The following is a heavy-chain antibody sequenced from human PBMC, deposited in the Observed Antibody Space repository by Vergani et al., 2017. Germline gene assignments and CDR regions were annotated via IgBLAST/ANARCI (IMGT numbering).Heavy chain of an antibody. CDR3: ARRIQQLVRPSNYFDY. D-gene: IGHD6-13*01. Sequence: QVQLQESGPGLVKPSETLSLTCTVSNDSVSNTFYYWGWIRQTPGKGLEWIGSIYYSGSTYYNPSLESRVTMSVDTSKSQFSLKLSSVTAADTAVYYCARRIQQLVRPSNYFDYWGQGTLVTVSS. CDR1: NDSVSNTFYY. V-gene: IGHV4-39*01. CDR2: IYYSGST. J-gene: IGHJ4*02.